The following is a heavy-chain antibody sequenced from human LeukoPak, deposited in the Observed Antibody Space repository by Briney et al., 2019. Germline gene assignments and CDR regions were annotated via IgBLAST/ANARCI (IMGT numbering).Heavy chain of an antibody. D-gene: IGHD2-2*01. V-gene: IGHV4-31*03. J-gene: IGHJ4*02. CDR3: ARHTYCSSTRCYAFDY. CDR1: GGSISSGGSY. Sequence: SQTLSLTCTVSGGSISSGGSYWSWLRQLPGKGLEWIGYIYYSGTTYYNPSLKSRVTISVDTSKNQFSLKLSSVTAADTAVYYCARHTYCSSTRCYAFDYWGQGTLVTVSS. CDR2: IYYSGTT.